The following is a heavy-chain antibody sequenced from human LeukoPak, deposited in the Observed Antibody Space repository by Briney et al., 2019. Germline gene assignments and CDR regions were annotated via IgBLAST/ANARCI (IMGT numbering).Heavy chain of an antibody. V-gene: IGHV3-30*02. D-gene: IGHD6-19*01. CDR2: IRYDGSHK. J-gene: IGHJ4*02. Sequence: GGSLRLSCAASGFIFSDYVMNWLRQAPGRGLEWVAYIRYDGSHKYYIDSVKGRFTISRDNSKNTLYLQMNSLRPEDTAVYYCARDPSSGWYGTRGYFDYWGQGTLVTVSS. CDR3: ARDPSSGWYGTRGYFDY. CDR1: GFIFSDYV.